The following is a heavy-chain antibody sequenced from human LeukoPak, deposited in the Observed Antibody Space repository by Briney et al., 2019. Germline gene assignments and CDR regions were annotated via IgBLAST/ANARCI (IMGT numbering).Heavy chain of an antibody. V-gene: IGHV3-30*01. D-gene: IGHD3-3*01. CDR1: GFTFSSYA. J-gene: IGHJ4*02. Sequence: GGSLRLSWAASGFTFSSYAMHWVRQAPGKGLEWVAVISYDGSNKYYADSVKGRFTISRDNSKNTLYLQMNSLRAEDTAVYYCARITIFGVVTPRPGFDYWGQGTLVTVSS. CDR3: ARITIFGVVTPRPGFDY. CDR2: ISYDGSNK.